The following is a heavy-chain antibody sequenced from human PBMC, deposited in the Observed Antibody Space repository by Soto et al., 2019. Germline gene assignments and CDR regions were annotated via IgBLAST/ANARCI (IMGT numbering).Heavy chain of an antibody. J-gene: IGHJ4*02. CDR1: GFTFSSYE. CDR3: ASTEGRSVLRYFDWLPSWDFDY. CDR2: ISSSGSTI. Sequence: GGSLRLSCAASGFTFSSYEMNWVRQAPGKGLEWVSYISSSGSTICYADSVKGRFTISRDNAKNSLYLQMNSLRAEDTAVYYCASTEGRSVLRYFDWLPSWDFDYWGQGTLVTVSS. V-gene: IGHV3-48*03. D-gene: IGHD3-9*01.